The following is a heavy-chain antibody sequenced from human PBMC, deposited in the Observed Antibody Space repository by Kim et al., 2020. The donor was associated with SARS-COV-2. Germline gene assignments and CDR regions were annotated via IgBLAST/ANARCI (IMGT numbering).Heavy chain of an antibody. Sequence: SETLSLTCTVSGGSISSYYWSWIRQPAGKGLEWIGRIYTSGSTNYNPSLKSRVTMSVDTSKNQFSLKLSSVTAADTAVYYCARDYDYSNPVGYYYYYMDVWGKGTTVTVSS. CDR1: GGSISSYY. CDR2: IYTSGST. J-gene: IGHJ6*03. D-gene: IGHD4-4*01. V-gene: IGHV4-4*07. CDR3: ARDYDYSNPVGYYYYYMDV.